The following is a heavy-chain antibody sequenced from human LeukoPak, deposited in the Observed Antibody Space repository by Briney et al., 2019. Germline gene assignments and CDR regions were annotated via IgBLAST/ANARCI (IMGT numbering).Heavy chain of an antibody. CDR2: IYYSGST. V-gene: IGHV4-30-4*01. CDR3: ARVLNYYDSSGYYLYYFDY. D-gene: IGHD3-22*01. Sequence: SQTLSLTCTVSGGSISSGDYYGSWIGHPPGKGLEWFGYIYYSGSTYYNPSLKSRVTISVDTSKNQFSLKLSSVTAADTAVYYCARVLNYYDSSGYYLYYFDYWGQGTLVTVSS. CDR1: GGSISSGDYY. J-gene: IGHJ4*02.